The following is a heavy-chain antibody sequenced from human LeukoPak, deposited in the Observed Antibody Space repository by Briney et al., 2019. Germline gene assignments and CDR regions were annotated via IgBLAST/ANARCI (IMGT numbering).Heavy chain of an antibody. Sequence: GGSLRLSCAASGFTFSSYNMNWVRQAPGEGLEWVSSISSSSSYIYYADSVKGRFTISRDNSKNTLYLQMNSLRAEDTAVYYCARDDIGSGYYRRYFQNWGQGTLVTVAS. J-gene: IGHJ1*01. CDR3: ARDDIGSGYYRRYFQN. V-gene: IGHV3-21*01. CDR1: GFTFSSYN. D-gene: IGHD3-3*01. CDR2: ISSSSSYI.